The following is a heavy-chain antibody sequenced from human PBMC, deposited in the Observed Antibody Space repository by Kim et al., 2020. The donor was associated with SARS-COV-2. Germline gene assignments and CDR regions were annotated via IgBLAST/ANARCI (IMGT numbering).Heavy chain of an antibody. D-gene: IGHD3-16*01. CDR2: YSGST. Sequence: YSGSTNYNSSLKSRVTISVDTSKKQFSLKLSSVTAADTAVHYFARHSAGGDYFDSWCQGTLV. CDR3: ARHSAGGDYFDS. V-gene: IGHV4-59*08. J-gene: IGHJ4*02.